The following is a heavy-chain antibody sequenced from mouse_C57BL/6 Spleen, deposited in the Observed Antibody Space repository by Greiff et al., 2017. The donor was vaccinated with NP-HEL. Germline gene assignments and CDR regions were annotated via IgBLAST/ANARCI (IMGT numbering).Heavy chain of an antibody. D-gene: IGHD1-1*01. V-gene: IGHV1-82*01. CDR1: GYAFSSSW. CDR3: ARSSLYYYGSSRWYFDV. CDR2: IYPGDGDT. Sequence: VMLVESGPELVKPGASVKISCKASGYAFSSSWMNWVKQRPGKGLEWIGRIYPGDGDTNYNGKFKGKATLTADKSSSTAYMQLSSLTSEDSAVYFCARSSLYYYGSSRWYFDVWGTGTTVTVSS. J-gene: IGHJ1*03.